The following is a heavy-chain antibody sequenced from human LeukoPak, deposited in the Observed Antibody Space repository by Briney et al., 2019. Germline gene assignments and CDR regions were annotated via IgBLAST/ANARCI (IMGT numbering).Heavy chain of an antibody. CDR1: GGSISSSSSY. Sequence: SETLSLTRTVSGGSISSSSSYWGWIRQPPGKGLEWIGSVHYSGTTYYNPSLESRVTVSVDTSTNRFSLKLSSVTAADTAVYHCARPVGYCSASNCYEYFDYWGQGTLVTVSS. CDR3: ARPVGYCSASNCYEYFDY. V-gene: IGHV4-39*01. D-gene: IGHD2-2*01. CDR2: VHYSGTT. J-gene: IGHJ4*02.